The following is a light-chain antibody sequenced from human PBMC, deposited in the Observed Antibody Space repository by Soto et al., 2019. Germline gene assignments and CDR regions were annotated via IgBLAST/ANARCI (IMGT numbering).Light chain of an antibody. CDR1: QSVSSSY. V-gene: IGKV3-20*01. J-gene: IGKJ1*01. CDR3: LQYGSSRT. Sequence: EIVLTQSPGTLSLSPGERATLSCRASQSVSSSYLAWYQQKPGQAPRLLIYGASSRATGIPDRFSGSGSGTDFTLTISRLEPEDFAVYYCLQYGSSRTFAPGTKVEIK. CDR2: GAS.